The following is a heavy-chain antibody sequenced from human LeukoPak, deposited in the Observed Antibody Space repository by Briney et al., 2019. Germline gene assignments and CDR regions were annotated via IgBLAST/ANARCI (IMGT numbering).Heavy chain of an antibody. V-gene: IGHV3-30*04. CDR3: ARENYNIRGEQHLGARDM. D-gene: IGHD3-9*01. CDR2: ISSDGDTK. J-gene: IGHJ3*02. Sequence: GGSLRLSCAASGFTFTTYPRQWVRQAPGKGLEWVAVISSDGDTKYYGDSVKGRVTISRDNSENTVYLQMSSLRDEDTAVYYCARENYNIRGEQHLGARDMWGQGTMVTVPS. CDR1: GFTFTTYP.